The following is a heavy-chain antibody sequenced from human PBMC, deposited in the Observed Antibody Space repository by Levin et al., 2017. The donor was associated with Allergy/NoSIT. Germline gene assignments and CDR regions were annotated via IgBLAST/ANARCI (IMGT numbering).Heavy chain of an antibody. J-gene: IGHJ5*02. Sequence: SETLSLTCTVSGGSVSSGSYYWSWIRQPPGKGLEWIGYIYYSGSTNYNPSLKSRVTISVDTSKNQFSLKLSSVTAADTAVYYCARDQRGYYYGSGFDPWGQGTLVTVSS. CDR1: GGSVSSGSYY. CDR2: IYYSGST. CDR3: ARDQRGYYYGSGFDP. D-gene: IGHD3-10*01. V-gene: IGHV4-61*01.